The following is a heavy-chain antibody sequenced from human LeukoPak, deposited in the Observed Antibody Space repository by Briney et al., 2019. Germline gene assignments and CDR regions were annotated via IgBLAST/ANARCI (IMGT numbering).Heavy chain of an antibody. D-gene: IGHD3-16*01. CDR2: ISGSGSST. CDR1: GLTFSNFV. J-gene: IGHJ3*02. CDR3: AKDVWGSSSGAFDI. V-gene: IGHV3-23*01. Sequence: PGGSLRLSCAASGLTFSNFVMSWVSQAPGKGLEWVSGISGSGSSTYYGDSVKGRFTISRDNSKNTLYLQMNSLRAEDTAAYYCAKDVWGSSSGAFDIWGQGTMVTVSS.